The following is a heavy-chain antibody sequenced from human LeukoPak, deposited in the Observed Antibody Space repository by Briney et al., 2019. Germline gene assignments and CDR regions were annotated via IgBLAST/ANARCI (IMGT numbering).Heavy chain of an antibody. CDR3: ARPVSSGSYSGAFDI. V-gene: IGHV4-59*01. Sequence: SETLSLTCTVSGFSISSYYWVWIRQPPGEGREWVGYVYYSGSTDYKPSLESRVTISVDTSKNHFSLKLNSVTAADTAVYYCARPVSSGSYSGAFDIWGQGTRVTVSS. CDR1: GFSISSYY. CDR2: VYYSGST. D-gene: IGHD3-10*01. J-gene: IGHJ3*02.